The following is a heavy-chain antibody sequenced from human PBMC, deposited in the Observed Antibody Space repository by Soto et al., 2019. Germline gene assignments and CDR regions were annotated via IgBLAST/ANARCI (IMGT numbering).Heavy chain of an antibody. V-gene: IGHV4-39*01. CDR2: IYNTGSA. J-gene: IGHJ4*02. CDR3: ARQGDYFDTNGYFYVFEY. D-gene: IGHD3-22*01. CDR1: GGSISSGSNY. Sequence: PSETLSLTCAVSGGSISSGSNYWAWLRQPPGMGLEWLGSIYNTGSAYYNPSLKSRVTLFVDTSENRFSLKLSSVPAADTAVYFCARQGDYFDTNGYFYVFEYWGRGTLVTVSS.